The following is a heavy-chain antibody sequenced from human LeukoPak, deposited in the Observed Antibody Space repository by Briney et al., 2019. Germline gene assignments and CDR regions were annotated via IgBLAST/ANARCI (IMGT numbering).Heavy chain of an antibody. CDR3: ARGWSTYYYDSSGYGYNWFDP. D-gene: IGHD3-22*01. J-gene: IGHJ5*02. Sequence: PSETLSLTCAVYGGSFSGYYWSWIRQPPGKGLEWIGEINHSGSTYYNPSLKSRVTISVDTSKNQFSLKLSSVTAADTAVYYCARGWSTYYYDSSGYGYNWFDPWGQGTLVTVSS. CDR1: GGSFSGYY. CDR2: INHSGST. V-gene: IGHV4-34*01.